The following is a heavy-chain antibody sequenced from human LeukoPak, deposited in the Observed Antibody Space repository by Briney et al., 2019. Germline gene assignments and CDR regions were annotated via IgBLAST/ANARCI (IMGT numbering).Heavy chain of an antibody. D-gene: IGHD3-22*01. Sequence: GASVKVSCKASGYTFTSYGISWVRQAPGQGLEWMGWISAYNGNTNYAQKLQGRVTMTTDTSTSTAYMELRSLRSDDTAVYYCARGGPYYYDSSGYRWFDPWGQGTLVTVSS. CDR2: ISAYNGNT. V-gene: IGHV1-18*01. CDR1: GYTFTSYG. J-gene: IGHJ5*02. CDR3: ARGGPYYYDSSGYRWFDP.